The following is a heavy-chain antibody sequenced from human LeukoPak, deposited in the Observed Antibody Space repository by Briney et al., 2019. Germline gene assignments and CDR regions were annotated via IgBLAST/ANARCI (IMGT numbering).Heavy chain of an antibody. CDR2: IYYSGST. D-gene: IGHD1-26*01. J-gene: IGHJ4*02. Sequence: SXTLSLTCTVSGGSISSGGYYWSWIRQHPGKGLEWIGYIYYSGSTYYNPSLKSRVTISVDTSKNQFSLKLSSVTAADTAVYYCARSMREALFDYWGQGTLVTVSS. CDR1: GGSISSGGYY. CDR3: ARSMREALFDY. V-gene: IGHV4-31*03.